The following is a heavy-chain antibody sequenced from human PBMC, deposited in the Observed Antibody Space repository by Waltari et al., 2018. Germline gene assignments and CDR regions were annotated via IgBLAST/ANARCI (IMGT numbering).Heavy chain of an antibody. CDR1: GFTFDDYA. CDR2: ISWNSGRI. J-gene: IGHJ4*02. Sequence: EVQLVESGGGLVQPGRSLRLSCAASGFTFDDYAMHWVRQAPGKGLEWVSGISWNSGRIGYADSVKGRFTISRDNAKNSLYLQMNSLRAEDTAVYYCARRGYSYGLDYWGQGTLVTVSS. CDR3: ARRGYSYGLDY. V-gene: IGHV3-9*01. D-gene: IGHD5-18*01.